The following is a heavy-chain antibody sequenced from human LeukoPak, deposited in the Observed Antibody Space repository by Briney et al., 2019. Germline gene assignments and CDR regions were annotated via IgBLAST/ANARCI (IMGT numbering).Heavy chain of an antibody. V-gene: IGHV3-74*01. CDR1: GFTFSSYW. CDR2: IISDGSSI. J-gene: IGHJ3*02. D-gene: IGHD6-19*01. CDR3: AREDVDIAVAASGAFDI. Sequence: GGSLRLSCAASGFTFSSYWMHWVRQPPGKGLGWVSRIISDGSSISYADSVKGRFTISRDNAKNTLYLQMNSLRAEDTAVYYCAREDVDIAVAASGAFDIWGQGTMVTVSS.